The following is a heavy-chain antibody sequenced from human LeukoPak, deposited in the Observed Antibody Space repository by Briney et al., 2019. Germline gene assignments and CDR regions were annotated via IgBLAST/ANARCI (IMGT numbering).Heavy chain of an antibody. CDR1: GGSFSGYY. CDR3: ARARLRAGDRSSKTLDY. CDR2: INHSGST. D-gene: IGHD7-27*01. Sequence: SETLSLNCAVYGGSFSGYYWSWIRQPPGKGLEWIGEINHSGSTNYNPSLKSRVTISVDTSKNQFSLKLSSVTAADTAVYYCARARLRAGDRSSKTLDYWGQGTLVTVSS. J-gene: IGHJ4*02. V-gene: IGHV4-34*01.